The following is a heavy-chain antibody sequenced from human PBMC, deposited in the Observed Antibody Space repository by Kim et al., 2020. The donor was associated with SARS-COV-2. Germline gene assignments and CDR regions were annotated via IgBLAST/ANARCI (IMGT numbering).Heavy chain of an antibody. J-gene: IGHJ6*02. CDR3: AKTYYYDSSGYYYWANYYYYYGMDV. CDR2: ISGSGGST. V-gene: IGHV3-23*01. D-gene: IGHD3-22*01. CDR1: GFTFSSYA. Sequence: GGSLRLSCAASGFTFSSYAMSWVRQAPGKGLEWVSAISGSGGSTYYADSVKGRFTISRDNSKNTLYLQMNSLRAEDTAVYYCAKTYYYDSSGYYYWANYYYYYGMDVWGQGTTVTVSS.